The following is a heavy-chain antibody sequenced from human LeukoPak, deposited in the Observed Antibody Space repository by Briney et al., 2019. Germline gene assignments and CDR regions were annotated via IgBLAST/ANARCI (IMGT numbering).Heavy chain of an antibody. CDR1: GGSISGYY. CDR2: IYSSGST. CDR3: ARLDV. V-gene: IGHV4-59*01. J-gene: IGHJ6*02. Sequence: PSETLSLTCTVSGGSISGYYWSWTRQPPGKGLEWIGYIYSSGSTNYNPSLKSRVTISVDTSKNQFSLKLSSVTAADTAVYYCARLDVWGQGTTVTVSS.